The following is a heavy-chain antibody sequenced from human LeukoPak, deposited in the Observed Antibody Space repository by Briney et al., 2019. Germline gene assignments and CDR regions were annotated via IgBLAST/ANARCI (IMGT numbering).Heavy chain of an antibody. V-gene: IGHV4-39*01. J-gene: IGHJ3*02. CDR2: VYSSGNT. D-gene: IGHD6-13*01. CDR3: ARSRRDYSSSPLGAFDI. Sequence: SETLSLTCTVSGGSITSGSFYWGWIRQPPGKGLEWIASVYSSGNTYYKPSLQSRLTISLDTSKNQFSLKLSSVTAADTAVYYCARSRRDYSSSPLGAFDIWSQGTMVTVSS. CDR1: GGSITSGSFY.